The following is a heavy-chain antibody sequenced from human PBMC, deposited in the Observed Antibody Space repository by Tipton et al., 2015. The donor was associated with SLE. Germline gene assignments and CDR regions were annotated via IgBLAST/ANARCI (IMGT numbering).Heavy chain of an antibody. J-gene: IGHJ4*02. CDR3: VRGGFGSGLDC. CDR2: IQYHGSYK. V-gene: IGHV3-30*19. D-gene: IGHD3-10*01. Sequence: PRLSCAASGFTFSNYGMHWVRQAPGKGLDWVAFIQYHGSYKYYADSVKGRFTISRDNSKNTLYLQMNSLRAEDTAVYYCVRGGFGSGLDCWGQGTLVTVSP. CDR1: GFTFSNYG.